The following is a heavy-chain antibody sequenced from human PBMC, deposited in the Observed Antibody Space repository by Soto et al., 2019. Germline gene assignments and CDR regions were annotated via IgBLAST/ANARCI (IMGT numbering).Heavy chain of an antibody. D-gene: IGHD3-10*01. J-gene: IGHJ4*02. CDR1: GFPLSNFE. Sequence: GESLRLSCAASGFPLSNFEMNWVRRAPGKGLEWIAYISTSGSSIFFAYSVQVRCSVSIDNRKNSLSLTLDRLRGDDTAIYYCVRGPNSYGSGGYYRYGDFFDXWDQGTQVTVSX. CDR2: ISTSGSSI. V-gene: IGHV3-48*03. CDR3: VRGPNSYGSGGYYRYGDFFDX.